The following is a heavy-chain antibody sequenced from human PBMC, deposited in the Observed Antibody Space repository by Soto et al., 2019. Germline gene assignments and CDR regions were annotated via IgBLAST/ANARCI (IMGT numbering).Heavy chain of an antibody. CDR2: INVGTGDT. CDR1: GYTFTAYA. Sequence: QVQLVQSGAEVKKPGASVRVSCKASGYTFTAYAMDWVRQTPGQRLEWEGWINVGTGDTEYSQQFQGRVNITRDTSARTLYMELSSLRSEDTAVYYCARDVDTSMSAPLDYWGQGSLVTVSS. CDR3: ARDVDTSMSAPLDY. V-gene: IGHV1-3*01. D-gene: IGHD5-18*01. J-gene: IGHJ4*02.